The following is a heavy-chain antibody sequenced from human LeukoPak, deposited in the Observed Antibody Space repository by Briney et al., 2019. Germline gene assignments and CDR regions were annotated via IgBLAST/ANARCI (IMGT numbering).Heavy chain of an antibody. Sequence: GRSLRLSCPASGSSFSSYAMQWVRQAPGKGLEWVAFISYDGNDKYYADSVKGRFTISRDNSKQKLSVQMNSLRVEDTALYYCAREGKYTSTWPVDHWGQGTLVTVSS. CDR2: ISYDGNDK. V-gene: IGHV3-30*04. J-gene: IGHJ4*02. CDR3: AREGKYTSTWPVDH. D-gene: IGHD6-19*01. CDR1: GSSFSSYA.